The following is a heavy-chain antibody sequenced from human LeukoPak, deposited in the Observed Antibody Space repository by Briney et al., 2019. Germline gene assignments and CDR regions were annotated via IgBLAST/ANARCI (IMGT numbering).Heavy chain of an antibody. CDR3: ARGGVSVGGNFDY. CDR2: ISRSSSYI. Sequence: GGSLRLSCAASGFTFSSYSMIWVRQAPGKGLEWVSSISRSSSYIYYADSMEGRFTISRDNANNSLFLQMNSLRAEDTAVYYCARGGVSVGGNFDYWGQGTLVTVSS. CDR1: GFTFSSYS. V-gene: IGHV3-21*01. J-gene: IGHJ4*02. D-gene: IGHD4-23*01.